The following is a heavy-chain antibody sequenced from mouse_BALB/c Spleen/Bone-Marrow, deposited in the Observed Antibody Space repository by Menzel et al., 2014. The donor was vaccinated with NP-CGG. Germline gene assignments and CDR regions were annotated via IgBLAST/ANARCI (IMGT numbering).Heavy chain of an antibody. CDR2: IYPSDSYT. V-gene: IGHV1-69*02. J-gene: IGHJ2*01. D-gene: IGHD1-1*01. CDR1: GCTFTSHW. Sequence: VQLQQSGAELVRPGASVKLSCKASGCTFTSHWINWVKQRPGQGLEWIGNIYPSDSYTNYNQKFKDKATLTVDKSSSTAYMQLSSPTSEDSAVYYCTRGYYGSSYEYWGQGTTLTVSS. CDR3: TRGYYGSSYEY.